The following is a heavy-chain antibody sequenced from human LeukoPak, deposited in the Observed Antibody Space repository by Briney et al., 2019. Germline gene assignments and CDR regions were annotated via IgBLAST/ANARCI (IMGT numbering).Heavy chain of an antibody. V-gene: IGHV3-66*02. CDR2: IYSGGST. CDR3: ARGRGGGYYPFDY. J-gene: IGHJ4*02. CDR1: GFTVSSNY. D-gene: IGHD3-22*01. Sequence: GGSLRLSCAASGFTVSSNYMSWVRQAPGKGLEWVSVIYSGGSTYYADSVKGRVTISRDNSKNTLYLQMNSLRAEDTAVYYCARGRGGGYYPFDYWGQGNLVTVSS.